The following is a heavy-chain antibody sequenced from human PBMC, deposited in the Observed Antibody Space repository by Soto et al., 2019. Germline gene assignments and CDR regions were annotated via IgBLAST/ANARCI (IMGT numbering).Heavy chain of an antibody. D-gene: IGHD6-19*01. Sequence: EVKLVEAGGGLVQPGSSLRLSCAASGFTFDDYAMHWVRQPPGKGLEWVSGISWNSGSLGYADSVKGRFTISRDNGKNYVYLHMNSLRAEDTAFYFCSNDLSPAVAGTSIDYWGHGTLVTVSA. CDR1: GFTFDDYA. V-gene: IGHV3-9*01. CDR3: SNDLSPAVAGTSIDY. CDR2: ISWNSGSL. J-gene: IGHJ4*01.